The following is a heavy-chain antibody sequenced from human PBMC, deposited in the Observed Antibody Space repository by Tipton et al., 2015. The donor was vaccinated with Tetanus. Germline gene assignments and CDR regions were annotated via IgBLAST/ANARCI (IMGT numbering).Heavy chain of an antibody. CDR2: ISGSDGST. CDR1: GFTFSGYA. CDR3: ARVPGAGVGYCSGGNCHYFDY. Sequence: SLRLSCAASGFTFSGYAMNWVRQAPGKGLEWVSGISGSDGSTYYADSVRGRFTISRDNSKNTLYLQMNSLRAEDTAVYYCARVPGAGVGYCSGGNCHYFDYWGQGTLVTVSS. J-gene: IGHJ4*02. D-gene: IGHD2-15*01. V-gene: IGHV3-23*01.